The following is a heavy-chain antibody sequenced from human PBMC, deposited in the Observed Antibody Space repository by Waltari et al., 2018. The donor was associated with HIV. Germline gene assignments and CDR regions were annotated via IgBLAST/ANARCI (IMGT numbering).Heavy chain of an antibody. V-gene: IGHV3-21*01. Sequence: EVQLVESGGGLVKPGGSLSLSCAASGFSFSSYSMNWVRQAPGKGLEWVSSISTSSLYIYDADSVKGRFTISRDNAKNSLYLQMNSLRVEDTAVYFCARDPRWTGASDYWGQGTLVTVSS. D-gene: IGHD7-27*01. CDR1: GFSFSSYS. CDR2: ISTSSLYI. J-gene: IGHJ4*02. CDR3: ARDPRWTGASDY.